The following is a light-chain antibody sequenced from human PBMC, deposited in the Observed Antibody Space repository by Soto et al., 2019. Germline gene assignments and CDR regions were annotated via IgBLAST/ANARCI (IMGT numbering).Light chain of an antibody. CDR1: QSISSY. CDR2: AAS. Sequence: DIQMTQSPSSLSASVGDRFTITCRASQSISSYLNWYQQKPGKAPKLLIYAASSLQSGVPSRFSGSGSGTDFTLTISSLQSEDFAVYYCQQYYNWPPYTFGQGTKVDIK. CDR3: QQYYNWPPYT. J-gene: IGKJ2*01. V-gene: IGKV1-39*01.